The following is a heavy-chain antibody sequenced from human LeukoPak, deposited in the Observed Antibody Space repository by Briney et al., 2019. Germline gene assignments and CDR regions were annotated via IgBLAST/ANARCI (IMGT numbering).Heavy chain of an antibody. D-gene: IGHD6-6*01. V-gene: IGHV3-48*04. J-gene: IGHJ4*02. CDR1: GFTFSSYS. Sequence: PGGSLRLSCAASGFTFSSYSMNWVRQAPGKGLEWVSYISSSSSTIYYADSVKGRFTISRDNAKNTLYLQMNSLRAEDTAVYYCAKPSIAARSPFDYWGQGTLVTVSS. CDR3: AKPSIAARSPFDY. CDR2: ISSSSSTI.